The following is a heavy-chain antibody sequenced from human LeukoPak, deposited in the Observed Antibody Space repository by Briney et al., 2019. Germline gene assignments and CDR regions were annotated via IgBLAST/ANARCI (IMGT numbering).Heavy chain of an antibody. J-gene: IGHJ4*02. V-gene: IGHV3-23*01. CDR2: IGGRGGST. CDR3: AKLYSYGYYFDY. CDR1: GFIFSDYG. Sequence: PGGSLRLSCAASGFIFSDYGMSWVRQAPGKGLEWVSSIGGRGGSTYYADSVKGRFTISRDNSKNTLYLQMNSLRAEDTAVYYCAKLYSYGYYFDYWGQGTLVTVSS. D-gene: IGHD5-18*01.